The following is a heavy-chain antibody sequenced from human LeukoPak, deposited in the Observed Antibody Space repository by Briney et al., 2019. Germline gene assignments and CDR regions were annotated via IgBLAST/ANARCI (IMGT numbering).Heavy chain of an antibody. J-gene: IGHJ4*02. CDR2: ISGSGGST. CDR3: AKDNLYYYDSSGSPSDY. Sequence: GGSLRLSCAASGFTFSSYAMSWVRQAPGKGLEWVSAISGSGGSTYYADSVKGRFTISRDSSKNTLYLQMNSLRAEDTAVYYCAKDNLYYYDSSGSPSDYWGQGTLVTVSS. D-gene: IGHD3-22*01. CDR1: GFTFSSYA. V-gene: IGHV3-23*01.